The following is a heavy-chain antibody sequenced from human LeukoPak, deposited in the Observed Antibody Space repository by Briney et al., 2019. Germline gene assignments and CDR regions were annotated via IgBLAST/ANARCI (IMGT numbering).Heavy chain of an antibody. Sequence: SVKVSCKASGGTFSSYAISWVRQAPGQGLEWMGGIIPIFGTANYAQKFQGRVTITADESTSTAYMELSSLRSEDAAVYYCARDRDIVVVPAAIGYYGMGVWGKGTTVTVSS. D-gene: IGHD2-2*01. J-gene: IGHJ6*04. V-gene: IGHV1-69*13. CDR3: ARDRDIVVVPAAIGYYGMGV. CDR1: GGTFSSYA. CDR2: IIPIFGTA.